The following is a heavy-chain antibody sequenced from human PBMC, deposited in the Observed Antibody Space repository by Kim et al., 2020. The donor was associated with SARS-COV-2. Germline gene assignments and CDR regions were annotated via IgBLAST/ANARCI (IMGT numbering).Heavy chain of an antibody. D-gene: IGHD1-26*01. J-gene: IGHJ4*02. CDR3: VRGSGSRELRKHYFDY. CDR2: IISRATTI. CDR1: GFTFSGYS. Sequence: GGSLRLSCAASGFTFSGYSMNWVRQAPGKGLEWVAYIISRATTIYYADSVKGRFTISRDNAKNSLYLQMNSLRDEDTALYYCVRGSGSRELRKHYFDYWGQGALVPVSS. V-gene: IGHV3-48*02.